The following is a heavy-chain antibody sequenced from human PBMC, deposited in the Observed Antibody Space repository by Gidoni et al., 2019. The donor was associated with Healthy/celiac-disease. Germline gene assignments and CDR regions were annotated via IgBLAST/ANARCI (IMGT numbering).Heavy chain of an antibody. D-gene: IGHD6-19*01. CDR2: IWYDGSNK. CDR1: GCTFSSYG. Sequence: QVQLVESGGGVVQPGRSLRLSCAASGCTFSSYGMHWGRQAPGKGLECVAVIWYDGSNKYYADSVKGRFTISRDNSKNTLYLQMNSLRAEDTAVYYCARDSIAVAGALDYWGQGTLVTVSS. J-gene: IGHJ4*02. CDR3: ARDSIAVAGALDY. V-gene: IGHV3-33*01.